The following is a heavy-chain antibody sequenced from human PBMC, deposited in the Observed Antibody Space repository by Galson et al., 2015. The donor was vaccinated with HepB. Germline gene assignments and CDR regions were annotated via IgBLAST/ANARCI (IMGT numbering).Heavy chain of an antibody. D-gene: IGHD3-22*01. CDR1: GYTFTGYY. J-gene: IGHJ6*02. V-gene: IGHV1-2*06. Sequence: SCKASGYTFTGYYMHWVRQAPGQGLEWMGRINPNSGGTSYAQMFQGRVSMTRDTSDSTAYMELSRLRSDDTAVYYCASEGVVITYGDMDVWGQGTTVTVSS. CDR3: ASEGVVITYGDMDV. CDR2: INPNSGGT.